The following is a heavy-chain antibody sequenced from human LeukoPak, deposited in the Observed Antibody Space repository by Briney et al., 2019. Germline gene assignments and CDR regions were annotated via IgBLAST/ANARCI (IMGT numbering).Heavy chain of an antibody. CDR2: IIPIFGTA. J-gene: IGHJ5*02. CDR3: ARALPDFWSGYDWFDP. V-gene: IGHV1-69*05. CDR1: GGTFSSYA. D-gene: IGHD3-3*01. Sequence: SVKVSCKASGGTFSSYAISWVRQAPGQGLEWMGGIIPIFGTANYAQKFQGRVTITTDESTSTAYMELSSLRSEDAAVYYCARALPDFWSGYDWFDPWGQGTLVTVSS.